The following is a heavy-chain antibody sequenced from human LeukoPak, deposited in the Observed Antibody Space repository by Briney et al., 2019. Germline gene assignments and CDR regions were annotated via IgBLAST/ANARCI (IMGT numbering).Heavy chain of an antibody. J-gene: IGHJ4*02. V-gene: IGHV3-30*18. CDR3: AKDRRALRVFDY. Sequence: PGGSLRLSCAASGFTFSYYGMFWVRQAPGKGLEWVALISYDGSDKAYGNSVKGRFTISRDNSKNTLYLQMNSLRPEDTAVYYCAKDRRALRVFDYWGQGTLVTVSS. CDR1: GFTFSYYG. CDR2: ISYDGSDK.